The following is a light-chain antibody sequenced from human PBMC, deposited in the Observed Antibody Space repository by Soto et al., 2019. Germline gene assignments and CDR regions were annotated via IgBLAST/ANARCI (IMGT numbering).Light chain of an antibody. V-gene: IGLV1-47*01. CDR1: SSNIGINY. CDR3: AAWDYSLGSHAV. Sequence: QSVLTQPPSASGNPGQTVTISCSGSSSNIGINYVYWYQQLPGTAPKLLIYRNSQRPSGIPDRFSGSKSGTSASLAISGLRSEDEADYYCAAWDYSLGSHAVFGGGTQLTVL. J-gene: IGLJ7*01. CDR2: RNS.